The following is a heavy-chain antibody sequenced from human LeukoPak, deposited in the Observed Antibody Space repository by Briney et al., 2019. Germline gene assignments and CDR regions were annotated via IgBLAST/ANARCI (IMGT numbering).Heavy chain of an antibody. J-gene: IGHJ3*02. CDR3: ARHRLPRVYYDSSGYYHAAFDI. D-gene: IGHD3-22*01. CDR1: GYTFTSYG. Sequence: ASVKVSCKASGYTFTSYGISWVRQAPGQGLEWMGWISAYNGNTNYAQKLQGRVTMATDTSTSTAYMELRSLRSDDTAVYYCARHRLPRVYYDSSGYYHAAFDIWGQGTMVTVSS. CDR2: ISAYNGNT. V-gene: IGHV1-18*01.